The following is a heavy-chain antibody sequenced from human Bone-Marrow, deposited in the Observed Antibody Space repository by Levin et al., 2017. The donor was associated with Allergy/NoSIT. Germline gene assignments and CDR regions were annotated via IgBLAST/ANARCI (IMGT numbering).Heavy chain of an antibody. Sequence: SQTLSLTCTVSGGSVSSGDCQWTWIRQPPGKGLEWIGSIYHSGSTYYNPSLKSRISISVDASKNQFSLKLSSVTASDTAVYYCARDYYDSSGSYFRTFDYWGQGSLVTVSS. CDR3: ARDYYDSSGSYFRTFDY. CDR1: GGSVSSGDCQ. J-gene: IGHJ4*02. V-gene: IGHV4-30-4*01. CDR2: IYHSGST. D-gene: IGHD3-22*01.